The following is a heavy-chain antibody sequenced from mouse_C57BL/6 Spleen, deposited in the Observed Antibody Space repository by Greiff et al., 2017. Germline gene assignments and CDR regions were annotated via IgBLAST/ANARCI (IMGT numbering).Heavy chain of an antibody. D-gene: IGHD1-1*01. J-gene: IGHJ1*03. V-gene: IGHV1-61*01. CDR3: ASRAYYYGSSYGYFDV. CDR2: IYPSDSET. CDR1: GYTFTSYW. Sequence: QVQLQQPGAELVRPGSSVKLSCKASGYTFTSYWMDWVKQRPGQGLEWIGNIYPSDSETHYNQKFKDKATLTVDKSSSTAYMQLSSLTSEDSAVYYCASRAYYYGSSYGYFDVWGTGTTVTVSS.